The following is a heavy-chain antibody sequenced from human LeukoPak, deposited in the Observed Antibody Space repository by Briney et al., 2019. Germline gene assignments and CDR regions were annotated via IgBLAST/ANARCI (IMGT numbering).Heavy chain of an antibody. CDR2: IKQDGSEK. J-gene: IGHJ4*02. Sequence: GGSLRLSCAASGFTFSSYSMNWVRQAPGKGLEWVANIKQDGSEKYYVDSVKGRFTISRDNAKNSLYLQMNSLRAEDTAVYYCARPGDYDFWIDYWGQGTLVTVSS. D-gene: IGHD3-3*01. CDR3: ARPGDYDFWIDY. V-gene: IGHV3-7*01. CDR1: GFTFSSYS.